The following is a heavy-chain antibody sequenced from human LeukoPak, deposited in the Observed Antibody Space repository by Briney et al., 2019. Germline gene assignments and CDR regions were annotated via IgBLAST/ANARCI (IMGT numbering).Heavy chain of an antibody. Sequence: GGSLRLSCAASGFTFSSYEMNWVRQAPGKGLEWVSYISSSGSTIYYADSVKGRFTISRDNAKNSLYLQMNSLRAEDTAVYYCARDQTYCSGGSCYDAFDIWGQGTMVTVSS. J-gene: IGHJ3*02. CDR3: ARDQTYCSGGSCYDAFDI. D-gene: IGHD2-15*01. V-gene: IGHV3-48*03. CDR1: GFTFSSYE. CDR2: ISSSGSTI.